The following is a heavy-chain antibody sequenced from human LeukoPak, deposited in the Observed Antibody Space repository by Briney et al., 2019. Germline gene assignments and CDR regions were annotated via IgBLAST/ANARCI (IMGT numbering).Heavy chain of an antibody. Sequence: SETLSLTCAVYGGSFSGYYWSWVRQAPGKGLEWIGSIDRSGSTNYNPSLKSRVTISVDTSKNQFSLNVSSVTAADTAVYYCARGPPRYSSYWGQGTLVIVSS. CDR1: GGSFSGYY. J-gene: IGHJ4*02. CDR3: ARGPPRYSSY. D-gene: IGHD5-18*01. V-gene: IGHV4-34*01. CDR2: IDRSGST.